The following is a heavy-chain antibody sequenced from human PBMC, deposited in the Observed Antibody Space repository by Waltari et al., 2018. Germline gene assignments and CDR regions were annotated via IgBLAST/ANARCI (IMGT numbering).Heavy chain of an antibody. CDR3: ARVHISGGVAYDI. D-gene: IGHD3-16*01. CDR1: GYTFTSYY. Sequence: QVQLVQSGAEVKKPGASMKVSCTASGYTFTSYYMHWVRQAPGQGLEWMGLINPRGGTTTYALKFQGRITMTWNTSTSSVSMELCGLISEDTAVYYCARVHISGGVAYDIWGQGTMVTVSS. CDR2: INPRGGTT. J-gene: IGHJ3*02. V-gene: IGHV1-46*01.